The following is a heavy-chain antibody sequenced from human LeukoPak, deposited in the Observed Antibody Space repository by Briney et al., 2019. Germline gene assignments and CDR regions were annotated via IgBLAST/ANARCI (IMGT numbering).Heavy chain of an antibody. CDR3: AREPHSSGYFYPFDY. Sequence: PGGSLRLSCAASGFTFSGYALHWVRQAPGKGLEWVAIISYDGSNKYYADSVKGRFTLSRDNSKNTLYLQMNRLRIEDTAVYYCAREPHSSGYFYPFDYWGQGTLVTVSS. CDR2: ISYDGSNK. CDR1: GFTFSGYA. D-gene: IGHD3-22*01. V-gene: IGHV3-30*04. J-gene: IGHJ4*02.